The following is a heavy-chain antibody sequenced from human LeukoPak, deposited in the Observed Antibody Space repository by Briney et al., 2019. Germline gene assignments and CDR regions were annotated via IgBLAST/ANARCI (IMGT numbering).Heavy chain of an antibody. D-gene: IGHD2-21*02. J-gene: IGHJ2*01. Sequence: GGSLRLSCAASGFTFSSYSMNWVRQAPGKGLEWVSSISSSSSYIYYADSVKGRFTISRDNAKSSLYLQTNSLRAEDTAVYYCARDLGPYCGGDCYSGGYFDLWGRGTLVTVSS. CDR2: ISSSSSYI. CDR1: GFTFSSYS. V-gene: IGHV3-21*01. CDR3: ARDLGPYCGGDCYSGGYFDL.